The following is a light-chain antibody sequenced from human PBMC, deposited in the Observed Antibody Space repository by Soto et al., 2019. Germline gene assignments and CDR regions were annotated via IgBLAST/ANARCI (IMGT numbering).Light chain of an antibody. J-gene: IGKJ3*01. V-gene: IGKV1-39*01. CDR3: QQGSSNPFT. CDR1: QSITTY. Sequence: DIQMTQSPSSLSASVGDRVTITCRASQSITTYLNWYQHKPGKAPKLLICAASSLPSGVPSRFSGSGSAKEFTLTISSLKPEDSATYYCQQGSSNPFTLGPGTKVDIK. CDR2: AAS.